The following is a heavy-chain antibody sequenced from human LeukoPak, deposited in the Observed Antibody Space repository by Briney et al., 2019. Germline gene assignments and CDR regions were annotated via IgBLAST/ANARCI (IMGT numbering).Heavy chain of an antibody. CDR1: GGSPSSSSYY. Sequence: SETLSLTCTVSGGSPSSSSYYWGWIRQPPGKGLEWIGGIYYSGSTYYNPSLKSRVTISVDTSKNQFSLKLSSVTAADTAVYYCARYCSSTSCPTLLDAFDIWGQGTMVTVSS. V-gene: IGHV4-39*01. D-gene: IGHD2-2*01. CDR3: ARYCSSTSCPTLLDAFDI. J-gene: IGHJ3*02. CDR2: IYYSGST.